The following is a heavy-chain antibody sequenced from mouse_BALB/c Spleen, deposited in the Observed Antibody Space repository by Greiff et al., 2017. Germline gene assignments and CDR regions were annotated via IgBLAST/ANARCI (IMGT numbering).Heavy chain of an antibody. CDR3: APSTMITTGAMDY. Sequence: EVKLMESGGGLVKPGGSLKLSCAASGFAFSSYDMSWVRQTPEKRLEWVAYISSGGGSTYYPDTVKGRFTISRDNAKNTLYLQMSSLKSEDTAMYYCAPSTMITTGAMDYWGQGTSVTVSS. CDR1: GFAFSSYD. CDR2: ISSGGGST. J-gene: IGHJ4*01. D-gene: IGHD2-4*01. V-gene: IGHV5-12-1*01.